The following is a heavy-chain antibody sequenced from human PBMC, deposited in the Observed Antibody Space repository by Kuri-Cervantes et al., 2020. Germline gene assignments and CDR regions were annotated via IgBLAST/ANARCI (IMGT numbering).Heavy chain of an antibody. CDR1: GFIFSSYG. CDR2: IYYSGST. J-gene: IGHJ6*03. D-gene: IGHD3-22*01. CDR3: ARDDDTDYYYYYMDV. V-gene: IGHV4-59*12. Sequence: ESLKISCAASGFIFSSYGMSWVRQAPGKGLEWSGYIYYSGSTNYNPTLKSRVTISVDTSKNQFSMKLSSVTAADTAVYYCARDDDTDYYYYYMDVWGKGTTVTVSS.